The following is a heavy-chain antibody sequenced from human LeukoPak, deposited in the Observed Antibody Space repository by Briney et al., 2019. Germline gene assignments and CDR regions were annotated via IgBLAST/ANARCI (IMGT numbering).Heavy chain of an antibody. V-gene: IGHV4-34*01. CDR2: INHSGST. J-gene: IGHJ6*03. CDR3: ARRGIWFGELLSPNYYYYYMDV. D-gene: IGHD3-10*01. Sequence: SETLSLTCAVYGGSFSGYYWSWIRQPPGKGLEWIGEINHSGSTNYNPSLKSRVTISVDTSKNQFSLKLSSVTAADTAVYYCARRGIWFGELLSPNYYYYYMDVWGKGTTVTISS. CDR1: GGSFSGYY.